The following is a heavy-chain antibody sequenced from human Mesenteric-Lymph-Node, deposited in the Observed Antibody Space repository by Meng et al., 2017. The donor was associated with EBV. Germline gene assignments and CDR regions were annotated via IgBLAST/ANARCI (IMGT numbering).Heavy chain of an antibody. D-gene: IGHD3-10*01. V-gene: IGHV4-30-2*01. CDR1: GDSISSGIYS. J-gene: IGHJ4*02. Sequence: QLQLQESGSARVKPSQTLSLTCAVSGDSISSGIYSWSWIRQPPGKGLEWIGYFYHTGSTYYNPYLKSRVTILVDRSKNQFSLRLSSVTAADTAVYYCASVDLGEFNHDRWGQVTLVTVSS. CDR3: ASVDLGEFNHDR. CDR2: FYHTGST.